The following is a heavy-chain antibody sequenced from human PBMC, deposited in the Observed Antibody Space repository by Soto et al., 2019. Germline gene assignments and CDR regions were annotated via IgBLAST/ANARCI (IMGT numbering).Heavy chain of an antibody. J-gene: IGHJ4*02. Sequence: GGSLRLSCAASGFTINTHAMTWVRQAPGKGLEWVSAFSGRSGDTYYAASVKGRFTISRDNAKNSLYLQMNSLRAEDTAVYYCATLSSTWPRDYWGQGTLVTVSS. CDR3: ATLSSTWPRDY. CDR2: FSGRSGDT. V-gene: IGHV3-23*01. CDR1: GFTINTHA. D-gene: IGHD6-13*01.